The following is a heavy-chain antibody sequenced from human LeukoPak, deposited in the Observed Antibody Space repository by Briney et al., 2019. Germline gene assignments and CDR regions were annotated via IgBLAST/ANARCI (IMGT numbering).Heavy chain of an antibody. CDR3: ARLGEYQYYMDV. CDR2: IYTSGST. D-gene: IGHD2/OR15-2a*01. V-gene: IGHV4-61*02. Sequence: PSETLSLTCTVSGGSISSNSYYWSWIRQPAGKGLEWIGRIYTSGSTNYNPSLKSRVTISVDTSKNQISLKVSSVTAADTAVYYCARLGEYQYYMDVWGKGTTVTISS. J-gene: IGHJ6*03. CDR1: GGSISSNSYY.